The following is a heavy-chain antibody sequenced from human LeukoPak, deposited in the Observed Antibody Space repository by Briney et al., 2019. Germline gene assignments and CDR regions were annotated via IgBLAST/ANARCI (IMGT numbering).Heavy chain of an antibody. Sequence: GGSLRLSCAASGYTFSTYTMNWVRQAPGKGLEWVSSISSIGSTIYYADYVKGRFTISRDNAKNSLYLQMNSLRVEDTAVYYCASDLGATIFDFVYWGQGTLVTVSS. CDR2: ISSIGSTI. CDR3: ASDLGATIFDFVY. V-gene: IGHV3-48*01. D-gene: IGHD1-26*01. J-gene: IGHJ4*02. CDR1: GYTFSTYT.